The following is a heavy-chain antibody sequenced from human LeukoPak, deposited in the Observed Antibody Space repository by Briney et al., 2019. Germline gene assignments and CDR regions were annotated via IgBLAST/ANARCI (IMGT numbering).Heavy chain of an antibody. Sequence: PSETLSLTCAVSGGSISSGGYYWSWIRQPPGKGLEWIGYIYYSGSTNYNPSLKSRVTISVDTSKNQFSLKLSSVTAADTAVYYCARMGTTYHNWFDPWGQGTLVTVSS. V-gene: IGHV4-61*08. CDR1: GGSISSGGYY. D-gene: IGHD7-27*01. J-gene: IGHJ5*02. CDR2: IYYSGST. CDR3: ARMGTTYHNWFDP.